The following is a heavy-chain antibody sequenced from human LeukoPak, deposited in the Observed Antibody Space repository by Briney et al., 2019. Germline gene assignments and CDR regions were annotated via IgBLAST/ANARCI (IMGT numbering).Heavy chain of an antibody. V-gene: IGHV4-39*07. D-gene: IGHD3-22*01. Sequence: SETLSLTCTVSGGSISSSSYYWGWIRQPPGKGLEWIGSIYYSGSTYYNPSLKSRVTISVDTSKNQFSLKLSSVTAADTAVYYCARDPGDDSMPLDYYYGMDVWGQGTTVTVSS. CDR2: IYYSGST. J-gene: IGHJ6*02. CDR1: GGSISSSSYY. CDR3: ARDPGDDSMPLDYYYGMDV.